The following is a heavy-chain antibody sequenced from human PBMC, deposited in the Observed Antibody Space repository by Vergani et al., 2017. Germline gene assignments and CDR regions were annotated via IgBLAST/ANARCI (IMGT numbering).Heavy chain of an antibody. J-gene: IGHJ4*02. CDR2: ISWDGGST. CDR1: GFTFDDYT. V-gene: IGHV3-43*01. CDR3: AKGPPLQLWLTLDY. D-gene: IGHD5-18*01. Sequence: EVQLVESGGVVVQPGGSLRLSCAASGFTFDDYTMHWVRQAPGKGLEWVSLISWDGGSTYYADSVKGRFTISRDNSKNTLYLQMNSLRAEDTAVYYCAKGPPLQLWLTLDYWGQGTLVTVSS.